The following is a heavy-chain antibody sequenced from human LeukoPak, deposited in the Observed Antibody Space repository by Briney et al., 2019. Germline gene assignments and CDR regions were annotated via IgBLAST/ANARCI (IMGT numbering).Heavy chain of an antibody. J-gene: IGHJ6*02. CDR2: IYTSGST. CDR3: ARDRADPLYYYYYYGMDV. V-gene: IGHV4-61*02. Sequence: SETLSLTCTVSGGSISSGSYYWSWIRQPAGKGLEWIGRIYTSGSTNYNPSLKSRVTISVDTSKNQFSLKLSSVTAADTAVYYCARDRADPLYYYYYYGMDVWGQGTTVTVSS. D-gene: IGHD3-16*02. CDR1: GGSISSGSYY.